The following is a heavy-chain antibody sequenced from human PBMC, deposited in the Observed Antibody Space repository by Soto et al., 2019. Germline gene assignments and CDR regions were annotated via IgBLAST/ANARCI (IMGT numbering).Heavy chain of an antibody. CDR2: ISSSSSNI. D-gene: IGHD2-15*01. CDR3: ARDCVGDDDYGMDV. CDR1: GFTFSSYW. V-gene: IGHV3-21*01. Sequence: GGSLRLSCAASGFTFSSYWMNWVRQAPGKGLEWVSSISSSSSNIYYADSVKGRFTISRDNAKNTLYLQMNILRAEDTAVYYCARDCVGDDDYGMDVWGQGTTVTVSS. J-gene: IGHJ6*02.